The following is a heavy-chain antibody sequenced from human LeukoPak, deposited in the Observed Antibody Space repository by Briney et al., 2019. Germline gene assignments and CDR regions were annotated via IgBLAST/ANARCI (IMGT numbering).Heavy chain of an antibody. Sequence: SGTLSLTCAVSGGSISSSNWWSWVRQPPGKGLEWIGYIYYSGSTNYNPSFKSRVTISVDTSKNQFSLKLSSVTAADTAVYYCARRKDYGGNSYFLYFDLWGRGTLVTVSS. CDR1: GGSISSSNW. CDR3: ARRKDYGGNSYFLYFDL. CDR2: IYYSGST. V-gene: IGHV4-4*02. D-gene: IGHD4-23*01. J-gene: IGHJ2*01.